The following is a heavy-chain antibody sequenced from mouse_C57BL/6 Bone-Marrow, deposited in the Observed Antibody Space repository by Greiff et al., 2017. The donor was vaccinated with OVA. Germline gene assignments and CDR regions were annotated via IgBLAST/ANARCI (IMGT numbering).Heavy chain of an antibody. V-gene: IGHV5-2*01. Sequence: EVQVVESGGGLVQPGESLTLSCESNEYEFPSHDMSWVRKTPEKRLEFVAAINSDGGSNSYPDTMERRFIISRDNTKKPLYRQMSSLRSEDTALYYCARHGWRAMDYWGQGTSVTVSS. D-gene: IGHD1-1*02. J-gene: IGHJ4*01. CDR3: ARHGWRAMDY. CDR2: INSDGGSN. CDR1: EYEFPSHD.